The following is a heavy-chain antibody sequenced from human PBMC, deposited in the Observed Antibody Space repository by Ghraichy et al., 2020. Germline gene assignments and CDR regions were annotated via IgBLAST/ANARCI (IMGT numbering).Heavy chain of an antibody. V-gene: IGHV3-30*18. Sequence: GGSLRLSCVASGFTLSRYGMHWVRQAPGKGLEWVAVISYDGSHKDYADSVQGRFTIFRDNSKNTLDLQMNSLRSEDTALVYCAKDPYGSGTSSSYMDVWGTGTTVTVSS. J-gene: IGHJ6*03. CDR3: AKDPYGSGTSSSYMDV. D-gene: IGHD3-10*01. CDR1: GFTLSRYG. CDR2: ISYDGSHK.